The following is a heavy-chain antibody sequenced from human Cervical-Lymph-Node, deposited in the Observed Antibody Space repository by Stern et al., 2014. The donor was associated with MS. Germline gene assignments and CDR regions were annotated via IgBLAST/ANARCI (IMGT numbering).Heavy chain of an antibody. D-gene: IGHD5-24*01. Sequence: QVQLVQSGAEVRKPGSSVKVSCKASGDNFGTYTFSWVRQAPGPGLEWMGGIIPLFGTANYAQKFQGTVTITADESTNTGYMELSSLRSEDTAVYYCAREGKGRNGYNNPFDYWGQGTLVTVSS. CDR1: GDNFGTYT. V-gene: IGHV1-69*01. J-gene: IGHJ4*02. CDR3: AREGKGRNGYNNPFDY. CDR2: IIPLFGTA.